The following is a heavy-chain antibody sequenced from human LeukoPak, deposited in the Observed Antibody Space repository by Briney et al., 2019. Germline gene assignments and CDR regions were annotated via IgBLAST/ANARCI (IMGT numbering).Heavy chain of an antibody. Sequence: ASVKVSCKASGYTFTSYAMNWVRQAPGKGLEWMGGFDPEDGETIYAQKFQGRVTMTEDTSTDTAYMELSSPRSEDTAVYYCATAGRVYWYFDLWGRGTLVAVSS. CDR1: GYTFTSYA. V-gene: IGHV1-24*01. CDR2: FDPEDGET. CDR3: ATAGRVYWYFDL. J-gene: IGHJ2*01.